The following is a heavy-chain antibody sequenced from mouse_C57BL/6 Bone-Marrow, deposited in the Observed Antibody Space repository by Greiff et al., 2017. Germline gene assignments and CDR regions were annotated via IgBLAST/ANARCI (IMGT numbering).Heavy chain of an antibody. CDR3: ARLDYYGSSNYYAMDY. J-gene: IGHJ4*01. Sequence: EVMLVESGGGLVQPGESLKLSCESNEYEFPSHDMSWVRKTPEKRLELVAAINSDGGSTYYPDTMERRFIISRDNTKKTLYLQMSSLRSEDTALYYCARLDYYGSSNYYAMDYWGQGTSVTVSS. V-gene: IGHV5-2*03. CDR2: INSDGGST. CDR1: EYEFPSHD. D-gene: IGHD1-1*01.